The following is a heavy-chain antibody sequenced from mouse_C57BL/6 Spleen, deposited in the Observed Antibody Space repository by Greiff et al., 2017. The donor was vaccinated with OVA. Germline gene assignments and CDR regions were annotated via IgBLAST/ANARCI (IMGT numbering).Heavy chain of an antibody. CDR1: GFTFTDYY. D-gene: IGHD4-1*01. J-gene: IGHJ2*01. CDR3: ARHDCDDDWAY. CDR2: IRNKANGYTT. Sequence: EVQLVESGGGLVQPGGSLSLSCAASGFTFTDYYMSWVRQPPGKALEWLGFIRNKANGYTTEYSASVKGRFTISRDNSQSILYLQMNALGAEDSATYYSARHDCDDDWAYWGQGTTLTVSS. V-gene: IGHV7-3*01.